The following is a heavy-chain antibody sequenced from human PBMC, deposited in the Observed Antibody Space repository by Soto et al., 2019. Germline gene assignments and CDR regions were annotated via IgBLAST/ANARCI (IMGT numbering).Heavy chain of an antibody. J-gene: IGHJ4*02. Sequence: SLRLPCAASGCTFSSYAISWVRQAPGKGLEWVSAISGSGGSTYYADSVKGRFTISRDNSKNTLYLQMNSLRAEDTAVYYCGKGSRGIVATPFGYWGQGTLVTVSS. CDR2: ISGSGGST. CDR1: GCTFSSYA. CDR3: GKGSRGIVATPFGY. V-gene: IGHV3-23*01. D-gene: IGHD5-12*01.